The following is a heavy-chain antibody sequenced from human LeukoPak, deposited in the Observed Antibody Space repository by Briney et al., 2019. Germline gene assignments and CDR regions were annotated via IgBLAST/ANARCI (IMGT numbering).Heavy chain of an antibody. D-gene: IGHD3-9*01. Sequence: GGSLRLSCAASRFTFSIYSMNWARQAPGKGREWVSSISSSTSYIYYADPVKGRFTISRDNAKNSLYLQMNSLRAEDTAVYYCARGGEYDILTGYYTAFDIWGQGTMVTVSS. J-gene: IGHJ3*02. CDR2: ISSSTSYI. CDR1: RFTFSIYS. V-gene: IGHV3-21*01. CDR3: ARGGEYDILTGYYTAFDI.